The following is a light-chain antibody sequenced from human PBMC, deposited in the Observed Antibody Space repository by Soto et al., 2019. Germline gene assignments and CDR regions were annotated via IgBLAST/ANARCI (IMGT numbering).Light chain of an antibody. CDR3: QQYGSSPYT. CDR2: GAS. J-gene: IGKJ2*01. V-gene: IGKV3-20*01. Sequence: EIVLTQSPGTLSLSPGERATLSCRASQNVNSTYLAWYQQKPGQAPRLLIYGASSRATDIPDRFSGSGFGTDFTLTISRLEPEDFAVYYCQQYGSSPYTFGQGTELEIK. CDR1: QNVNSTY.